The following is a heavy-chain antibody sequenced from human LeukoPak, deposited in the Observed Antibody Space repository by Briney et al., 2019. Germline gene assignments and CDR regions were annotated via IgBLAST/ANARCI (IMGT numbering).Heavy chain of an antibody. J-gene: IGHJ5*02. D-gene: IGHD5-18*01. CDR3: ARGDKRSKRGYSQPNSYNWFDP. Sequence: PSETLSLTCTVSGGSISSSSYYWGWIRQPPGKGLEWIGSIYYSGRTYYNPSLKSRVTISVDTSKNQFSLKLSSVTAADTAVYYCARGDKRSKRGYSQPNSYNWFDPWGQGTLVTVSS. V-gene: IGHV4-39*01. CDR1: GGSISSSSYY. CDR2: IYYSGRT.